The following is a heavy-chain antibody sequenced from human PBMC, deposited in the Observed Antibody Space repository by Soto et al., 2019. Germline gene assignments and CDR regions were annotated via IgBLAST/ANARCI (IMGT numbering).Heavy chain of an antibody. CDR2: IYYSGST. CDR1: GGPISSSSYY. V-gene: IGHV4-39*01. D-gene: IGHD3-9*01. CDR3: ARQVRYFDWLLMSFDY. Sequence: SETLSLTCTVSGGPISSSSYYWGWIRQPPGKGLEWIGSIYYSGSTYYNPSLKSRVTISVDTSKNQFSLKLSSVTAADTAVYYCARQVRYFDWLLMSFDYWGQGTLVTVSS. J-gene: IGHJ4*02.